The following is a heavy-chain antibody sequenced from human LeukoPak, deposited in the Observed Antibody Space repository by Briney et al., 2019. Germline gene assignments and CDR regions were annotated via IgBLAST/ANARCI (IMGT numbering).Heavy chain of an antibody. CDR1: GFTVSTNY. Sequence: QPGGSLRLSCAASGFTVSTNYMNWVRQAPGKGLEWVSYISSSGSTIYYADSVKGRFTISRDKVKNSLYLQMNSLRAEDTAVYYCARGAGRTANRQIEYWGQGTLVTVSS. V-gene: IGHV3-48*01. CDR2: ISSSGSTI. CDR3: ARGAGRTANRQIEY. J-gene: IGHJ4*02.